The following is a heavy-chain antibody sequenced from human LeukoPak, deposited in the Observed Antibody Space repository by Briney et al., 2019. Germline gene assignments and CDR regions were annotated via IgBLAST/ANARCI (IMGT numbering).Heavy chain of an antibody. V-gene: IGHV3-53*01. CDR2: IYSGGST. D-gene: IGHD6-13*01. J-gene: IGHJ4*02. CDR3: ARGAGDSSSWYPTHYFDY. CDR1: GFTVSSNY. Sequence: GGSLRLSCAASGFTVSSNYMSWVRQAPGKGLEWVSVIYSGGSTYHADSVKGRFTISRDNSKNTLYLQMNSLRAEDTAVYYCARGAGDSSSWYPTHYFDYWGQGTLVTVSS.